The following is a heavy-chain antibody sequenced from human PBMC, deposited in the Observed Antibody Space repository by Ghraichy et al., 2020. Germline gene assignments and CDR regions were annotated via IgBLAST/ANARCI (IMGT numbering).Heavy chain of an antibody. CDR2: IRSKANSYAT. Sequence: GGSLRLSCAASGFTYSGSAMHWVRQASGKGLEWVGRIRSKANSYATAYAASVKGRFTISRDDSKNTAYLQMNSLKTEDTAVYYCTCSSGELSRDYWGQGTLVTVSS. D-gene: IGHD3-10*01. J-gene: IGHJ4*02. V-gene: IGHV3-73*01. CDR1: GFTYSGSA. CDR3: TCSSGELSRDY.